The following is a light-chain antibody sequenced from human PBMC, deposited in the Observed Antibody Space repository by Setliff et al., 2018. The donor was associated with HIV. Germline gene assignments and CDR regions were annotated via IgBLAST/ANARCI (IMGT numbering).Light chain of an antibody. CDR1: SSDVGHYNL. V-gene: IGLV2-23*01. Sequence: QSALTQPASVSGSPGQSITISCTGTSSDVGHYNLVSWYQQHPGKAPKLIIYPATKRPSGVSNRFSGSKSGNTASLTISGLQAEDEADYYCCSNTGSNTYVFGTGTKVTVL. CDR3: CSNTGSNTYV. J-gene: IGLJ1*01. CDR2: PAT.